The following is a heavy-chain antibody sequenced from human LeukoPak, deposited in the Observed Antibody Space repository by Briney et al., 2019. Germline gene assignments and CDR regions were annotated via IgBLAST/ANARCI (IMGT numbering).Heavy chain of an antibody. J-gene: IGHJ4*02. V-gene: IGHV1-46*01. Sequence: ASVKVSCKASGYTFTSYYMHWVRQAPGQGLEWMGIINPSGGSTSYAQKFQGRVTMTRDTSTSTAYMELSSLRSEDTAVNYCARGQTTAGAYYFDYCGGGTLLTVSS. CDR1: GYTFTSYY. CDR2: INPSGGST. D-gene: IGHD1-1*01. CDR3: ARGQTTAGAYYFDY.